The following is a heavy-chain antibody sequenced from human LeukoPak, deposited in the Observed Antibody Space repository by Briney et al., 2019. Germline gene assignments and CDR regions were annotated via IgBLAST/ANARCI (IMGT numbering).Heavy chain of an antibody. J-gene: IGHJ4*02. CDR3: AKVHYTFRVGATTYIDY. CDR2: ISGSGGST. Sequence: GGSLRLSCAASGFTFSSYAMSWVRRAPGKGLEWVSAISGSGGSTYYADSVKGRFTISRDNSKNTLYLQMNSLRAEDTAVYYCAKVHYTFRVGATTYIDYWGQGTLVTVSS. V-gene: IGHV3-23*01. D-gene: IGHD1-26*01. CDR1: GFTFSSYA.